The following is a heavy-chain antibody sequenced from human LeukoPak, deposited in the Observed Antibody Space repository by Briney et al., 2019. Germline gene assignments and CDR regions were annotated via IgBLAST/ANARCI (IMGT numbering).Heavy chain of an antibody. CDR1: GGSFSGYY. CDR3: ARDFGITFGGPVASPYY. V-gene: IGHV4-34*01. CDR2: INHSGST. J-gene: IGHJ4*02. D-gene: IGHD3-16*01. Sequence: SETLSLTCAVYGGSFSGYYWSWIRQPPGKGLEWIGEINHSGSTNYNPSLKSRVTISVDTSKNQFSLKLSSVTAADTAVYYCARDFGITFGGPVASPYYWGQGTLVTVSS.